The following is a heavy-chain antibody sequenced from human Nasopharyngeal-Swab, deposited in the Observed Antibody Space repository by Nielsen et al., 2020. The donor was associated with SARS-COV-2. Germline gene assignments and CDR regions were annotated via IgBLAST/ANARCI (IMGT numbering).Heavy chain of an antibody. V-gene: IGHV3-15*01. CDR3: TTDLRSAGLTKNRLLLWFGELRRTNWFDP. D-gene: IGHD3-10*01. Sequence: WIRQPPGKGLEWVGRIKSKTVGGTTDYAAPVKGRFTISRDDSKNTLYLQMNSLKTEDTAVYYCTTDLRSAGLTKNRLLLWFGELRRTNWFDPWGQGTLVTVSS. CDR2: IKSKTVGGTT. J-gene: IGHJ5*02.